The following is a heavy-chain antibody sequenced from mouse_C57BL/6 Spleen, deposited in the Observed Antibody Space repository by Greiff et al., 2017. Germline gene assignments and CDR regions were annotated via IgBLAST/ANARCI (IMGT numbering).Heavy chain of an antibody. CDR1: GYSFTSYY. CDR2: IYPGSGNT. V-gene: IGHV1-66*01. Sequence: VQLQQSGPELVKPGASVKISCKASGYSFTSYYIHWVKQRPGQGLEWIGWIYPGSGNTKYNEKFKGKATLTADTSSSTAYMQLSSLTSEDSAVYYCARRVSDAMDYWGQGTSVTVSS. CDR3: ARRVSDAMDY. J-gene: IGHJ4*01.